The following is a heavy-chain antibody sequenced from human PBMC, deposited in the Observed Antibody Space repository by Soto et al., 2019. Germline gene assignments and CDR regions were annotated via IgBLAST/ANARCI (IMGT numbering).Heavy chain of an antibody. CDR3: ARDHEPIPLGWFDP. J-gene: IGHJ5*02. Sequence: QVQLVESGGGVVQPGRSLRLSCAASGFTFSSYAMHWVRQAPGKGLEWMAVISYDGSNKYYADSVKGRFTISRDNSKNTLYLQMNSLRAEDTAVYYCARDHEPIPLGWFDPWGQGTLVTVSS. V-gene: IGHV3-30-3*01. D-gene: IGHD3-16*01. CDR2: ISYDGSNK. CDR1: GFTFSSYA.